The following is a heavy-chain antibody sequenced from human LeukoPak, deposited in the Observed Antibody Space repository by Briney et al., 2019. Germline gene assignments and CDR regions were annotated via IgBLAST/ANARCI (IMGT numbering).Heavy chain of an antibody. CDR2: ISSSGGTA. D-gene: IGHD3-9*01. Sequence: GGSLRLSCVASGFTFSSYEMNWVRQTPGKGLEWVSYISSSGGTAYYADSVRGRFTISRDNAKNSLYLQMNSLRAEDTAVYYCAREVRYFALGDYWGQGTLVTVSS. CDR1: GFTFSSYE. J-gene: IGHJ4*02. V-gene: IGHV3-48*03. CDR3: AREVRYFALGDY.